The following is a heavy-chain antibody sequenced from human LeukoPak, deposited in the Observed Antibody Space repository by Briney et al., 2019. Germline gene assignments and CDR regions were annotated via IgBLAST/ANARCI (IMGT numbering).Heavy chain of an antibody. CDR2: ITSGSSSI. CDR3: ARQYIYGFNY. D-gene: IGHD5-18*01. CDR1: GFTFSTYS. J-gene: IGHJ4*02. V-gene: IGHV3-48*02. Sequence: PGGSLRLSCAASGFTFSTYSMNWVRQPPGKGLEWVSYITSGSSSIYYADSVKGRFTISRDNAKNSLYLQMNSLRDEDTAVYYCARQYIYGFNYWGQGTLVTVSS.